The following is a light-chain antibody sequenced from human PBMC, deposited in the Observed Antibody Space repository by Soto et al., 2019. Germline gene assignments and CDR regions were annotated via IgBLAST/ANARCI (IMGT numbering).Light chain of an antibody. CDR3: QQRSNWPPIT. CDR2: AAS. CDR1: QSVSSN. J-gene: IGKJ5*01. Sequence: EIVMTQSPATLSVSPGERATLSCRASQSVSSNLAWYQQKPGQAPRPLIYAASNRATGIPARFSGSGSGTDFTLTINSLEPEDFAIYYCQQRSNWPPITFGQGTRLEIK. V-gene: IGKV3-11*01.